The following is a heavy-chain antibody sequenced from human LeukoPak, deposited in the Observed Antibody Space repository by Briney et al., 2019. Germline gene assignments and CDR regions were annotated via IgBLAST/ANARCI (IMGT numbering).Heavy chain of an antibody. CDR2: ISGSGGST. Sequence: PGGSLRLSCAASGFTFSSYAMSWVRQAPGKGLEWVSAISGSGGSTYYADSVKGRFTISRDNSKNTLYLQMNSLRAEDTAVYYCAKVHPYHYYYDSSGSIDYWGQGTLVTVSS. CDR3: AKVHPYHYYYDSSGSIDY. D-gene: IGHD3-22*01. CDR1: GFTFSSYA. V-gene: IGHV3-23*01. J-gene: IGHJ4*02.